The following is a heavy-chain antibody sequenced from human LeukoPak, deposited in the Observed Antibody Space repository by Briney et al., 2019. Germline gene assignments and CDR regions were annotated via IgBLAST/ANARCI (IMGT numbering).Heavy chain of an antibody. CDR1: GGSISSYY. CDR3: AVDSYDILTGYYNFDY. D-gene: IGHD3-9*01. V-gene: IGHV4-4*07. Sequence: SETLSLTCTVSGGSISSYYWSWIRQPAGKGLEWIGRIYTSGSTNYNPSLKSRVTMSVDASKNQFSLKLSSVTAADTAVYYCAVDSYDILTGYYNFDYWGQGTLVTVSS. CDR2: IYTSGST. J-gene: IGHJ4*02.